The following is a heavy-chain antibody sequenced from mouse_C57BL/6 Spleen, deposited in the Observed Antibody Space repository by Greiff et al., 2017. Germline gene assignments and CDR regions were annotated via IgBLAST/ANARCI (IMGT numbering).Heavy chain of an antibody. D-gene: IGHD1-1*01. J-gene: IGHJ3*01. V-gene: IGHV5-9*01. CDR3: ARRTVVATGFAY. CDR1: GFTFSSYT. Sequence: EVKVVESGGGLVKPGGSLKLSCAASGFTFSSYTMSWVRQTPEKRLEWVATISGGGGNTYYPDSVKGRFTISRDNAKNPLYLQMSSLRSEDTALYYCARRTVVATGFAYWGQGTLVTVSA. CDR2: ISGGGGNT.